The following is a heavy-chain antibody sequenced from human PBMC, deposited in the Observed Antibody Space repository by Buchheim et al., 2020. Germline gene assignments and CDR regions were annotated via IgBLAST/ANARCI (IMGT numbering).Heavy chain of an antibody. D-gene: IGHD3-16*02. CDR1: GYSFTSYW. V-gene: IGHV5-51*01. J-gene: IGHJ4*02. CDR3: ARSNYVWGSYRSQTQTFDY. CDR2: IYPGDSDT. Sequence: EVQLVQSGAEMKKPGESLKISCKGSGYSFTSYWIGWVRQMPGKGLEWMGIIYPGDSDTRYSPSFQGQVTISADKSISTASLQWSSLKASDTAMYYCARSNYVWGSYRSQTQTFDYWGQGTL.